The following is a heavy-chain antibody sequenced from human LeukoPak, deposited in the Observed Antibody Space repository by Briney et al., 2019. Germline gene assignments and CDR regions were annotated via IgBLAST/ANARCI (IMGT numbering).Heavy chain of an antibody. V-gene: IGHV3-7*03. CDR3: ARVGGYCSSTSCRGYEFDY. Sequence: PGGSLRLSCAASGFTFSSYSMNWVRQAPGKGLEWVANIKQDGSEKYYVDSVKGRFTISRDNAKNSLYLQMNSLRADDTAVYYCARVGGYCSSTSCRGYEFDYWGQGTLVTVSS. D-gene: IGHD2-2*01. CDR2: IKQDGSEK. J-gene: IGHJ4*02. CDR1: GFTFSSYS.